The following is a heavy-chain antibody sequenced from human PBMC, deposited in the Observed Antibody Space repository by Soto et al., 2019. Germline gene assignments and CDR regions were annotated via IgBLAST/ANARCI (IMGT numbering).Heavy chain of an antibody. CDR3: AKDLAGIKGPDY. V-gene: IGHV4-34*01. CDR1: GGSFSGYY. J-gene: IGHJ4*02. CDR2: INHSGST. Sequence: SETLSLTCAVYGGSFSGYYWTWIRQPPGTGLEWIGEINHSGSTNYNPSLKSRVTISVDTSKNSLYLQMNSLRVEDTALYYCAKDLAGIKGPDYWGQGTLVTVSS. D-gene: IGHD1-20*01.